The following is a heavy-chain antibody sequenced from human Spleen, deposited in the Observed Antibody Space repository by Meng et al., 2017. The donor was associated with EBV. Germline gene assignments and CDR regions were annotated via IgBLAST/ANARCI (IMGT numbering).Heavy chain of an antibody. V-gene: IGHV4-39*07. Sequence: PLQESGPGLVKPSETLSLTCTVSGGSISSSTYYWGWIRQPPGKGLEWIGSIYYSGSTDYTPSLKTRVTISLDTSKNQFSLKLTSVTAADTAVSYCARDVGYYFDFWGQGTLVTVSS. CDR3: ARDVGYYFDF. D-gene: IGHD2-15*01. CDR1: GGSISSSTYY. CDR2: IYYSGST. J-gene: IGHJ4*02.